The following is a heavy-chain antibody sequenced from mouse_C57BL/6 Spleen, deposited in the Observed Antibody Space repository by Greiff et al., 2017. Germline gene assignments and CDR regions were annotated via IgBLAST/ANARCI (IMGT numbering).Heavy chain of an antibody. D-gene: IGHD1-1*02. CDR2: IYPGSGST. CDR3: ARRVDPRYARDD. V-gene: IGHV1-55*01. J-gene: IGHJ4*01. CDR1: GYTFTSYW. Sequence: VQLQQPGAELVKPGASVKMSYKASGYTFTSYWITWVKQRPGQGLEWIGDIYPGSGSTNYNEKFKSKATLTVDTSSSTAYMQRSSLTSEDAAVYYCARRVDPRYARDDWGQGTSVTVSS.